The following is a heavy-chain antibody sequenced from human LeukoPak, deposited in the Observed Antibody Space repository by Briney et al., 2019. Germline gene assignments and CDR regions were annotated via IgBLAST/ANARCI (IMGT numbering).Heavy chain of an antibody. J-gene: IGHJ5*02. D-gene: IGHD3-10*01. CDR3: ARVVTMVRGIGFDP. V-gene: IGHV4-4*09. CDR1: GVSISSYY. Sequence: SETLSLTCTVSGVSISSYYCSWIRQPPGKGLEWIGYISTSGSTDYSPSLKSRVTISVDRSKNQCSLTLSSVTAADTAVYYCARVVTMVRGIGFDPWGQGTLVTVSS. CDR2: ISTSGST.